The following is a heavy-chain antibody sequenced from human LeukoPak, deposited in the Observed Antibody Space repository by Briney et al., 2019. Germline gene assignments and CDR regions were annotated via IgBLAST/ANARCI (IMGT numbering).Heavy chain of an antibody. CDR3: ARHFAPEAWFQAP. V-gene: IGHV4-59*08. J-gene: IGHJ5*02. D-gene: IGHD3-10*01. CDR2: IYYSGST. CDR1: GGSISSYY. Sequence: PSETLSLTCTVSGGSISSYYWSWIRQPPGKGLEWIGYIYYSGSTFYNPSLQSRVTISVDTSKNQFSLRLNSVTAADTAVYYCARHFAPEAWFQAPWGQGTLVTVSS.